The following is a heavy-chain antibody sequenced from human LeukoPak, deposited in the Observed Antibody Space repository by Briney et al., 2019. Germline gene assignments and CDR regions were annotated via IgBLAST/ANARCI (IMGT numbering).Heavy chain of an antibody. D-gene: IGHD1-14*01. CDR3: VRAGGPHTVDV. CDR2: INQNGSAN. V-gene: IGHV3-7*01. Sequence: GGSLRLSCAASGFSFSIYWMSWVRQAPGKGLEWVANINQNGSANYYVDSVKGRFTISRDNAKNTLSLQMNSLRAEDTAVFYCVRAGGPHTVDVWGQGTTVTVSS. J-gene: IGHJ6*02. CDR1: GFSFSIYW.